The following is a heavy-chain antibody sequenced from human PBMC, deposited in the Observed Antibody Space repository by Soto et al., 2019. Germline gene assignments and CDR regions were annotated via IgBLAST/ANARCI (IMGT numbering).Heavy chain of an antibody. Sequence: GASVKVSCKASGYTFTSYAMHWVRQAPGQRLEWMGWINAGNGNTKYSQKFQGRVTITRDTSASTAYKELSSLRSEDTAVYYCAREYSSSWYDLYYYYYGMDVWGQGTTVTVSS. CDR3: AREYSSSWYDLYYYYYGMDV. J-gene: IGHJ6*02. V-gene: IGHV1-3*01. CDR1: GYTFTSYA. CDR2: INAGNGNT. D-gene: IGHD6-13*01.